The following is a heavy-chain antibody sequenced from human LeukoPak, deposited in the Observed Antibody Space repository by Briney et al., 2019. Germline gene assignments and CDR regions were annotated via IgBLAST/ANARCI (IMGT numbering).Heavy chain of an antibody. CDR1: GGSISSNY. D-gene: IGHD3-22*01. CDR2: IYYSGST. Sequence: SETLSLTCTVSGGSISSNYWSWIRQPPGKGLEWIGYIYYSGSTNYNPSLKSRVTISVDTSKNQFSLKLSSVTAADTAVYYCAGTSGYKVFGLDYWGQGTLVTVSS. V-gene: IGHV4-59*01. CDR3: AGTSGYKVFGLDY. J-gene: IGHJ4*02.